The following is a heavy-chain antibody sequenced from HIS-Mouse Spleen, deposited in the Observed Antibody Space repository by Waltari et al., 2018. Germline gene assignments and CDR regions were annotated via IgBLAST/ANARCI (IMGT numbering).Heavy chain of an antibody. CDR3: AREGQDAFDI. CDR1: GGSFSGYY. J-gene: IGHJ3*02. CDR2: IKHSGST. Sequence: QVQLQQWGAGLLKPSETLSLTCAVYGGSFSGYYWIWIRQPPGKGLEWIGEIKHSGSTNYNPALKSRVTIAVDTSKNQFALKLSSVTAADTAVYYCAREGQDAFDIWGQGTMVTVSS. V-gene: IGHV4-34*01.